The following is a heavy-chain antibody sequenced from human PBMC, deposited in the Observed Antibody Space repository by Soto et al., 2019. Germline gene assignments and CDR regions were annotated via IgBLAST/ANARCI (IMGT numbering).Heavy chain of an antibody. J-gene: IGHJ4*02. CDR1: GGTFSSYA. CDR3: ARDRRVEDTAEFDY. CDR2: IIPIFGTA. D-gene: IGHD5-18*01. Sequence: ASVKVSCKASGGTFSSYAISWVRQDTGQGLEWMGGIIPIFGTANYAQKFQGRVTITADESTSTAYMELSSLRSEDTAVYYCARDRRVEDTAEFDYWGQGTLVTVS. V-gene: IGHV1-69*13.